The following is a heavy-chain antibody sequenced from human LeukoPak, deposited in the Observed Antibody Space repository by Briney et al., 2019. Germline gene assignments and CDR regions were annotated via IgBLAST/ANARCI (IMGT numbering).Heavy chain of an antibody. Sequence: GGSLRLSCAASGFTFSSYGMHWVRQAPGKGLEWVAVISYDGSNKYYADSVKGRFTISRDNSKNTLYLQMNSLRAEDTAVYYCARAYGDYGDPFYFDYWGQGTLVTVSS. J-gene: IGHJ4*02. V-gene: IGHV3-30*03. CDR1: GFTFSSYG. CDR2: ISYDGSNK. CDR3: ARAYGDYGDPFYFDY. D-gene: IGHD4-17*01.